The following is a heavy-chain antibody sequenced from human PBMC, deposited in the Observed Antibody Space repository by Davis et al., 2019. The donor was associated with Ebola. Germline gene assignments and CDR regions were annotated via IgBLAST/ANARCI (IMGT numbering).Heavy chain of an antibody. CDR2: INHSGST. CDR3: ARGVRWLQAYYFDY. Sequence: SETLSLTCAVYGGSFSGYYWRWIRQPPGKGLEWIGEINHSGSTNYNPSLKSRVTISVDTSKNQFSLKLSSVTAADTAVYYCARGVRWLQAYYFDYWGQGTLVTVSS. J-gene: IGHJ4*02. D-gene: IGHD5-24*01. CDR1: GGSFSGYY. V-gene: IGHV4-34*01.